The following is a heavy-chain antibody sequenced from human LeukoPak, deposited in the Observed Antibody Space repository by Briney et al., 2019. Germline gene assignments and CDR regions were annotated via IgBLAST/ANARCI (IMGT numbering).Heavy chain of an antibody. V-gene: IGHV3-30*04. CDR3: AKDQGDFWSGYYHPPFDY. CDR2: ISYDGKNK. CDR1: GFTFSGSA. Sequence: GKSLRLSCAASGFTFSGSAMHWVRQAPGKGLEWVALISYDGKNKYYVDSVKGRFTISRDNSKNTLYLQMNSLRAEDTAVYYCAKDQGDFWSGYYHPPFDYWGQGTLVTVSS. D-gene: IGHD3-3*01. J-gene: IGHJ4*02.